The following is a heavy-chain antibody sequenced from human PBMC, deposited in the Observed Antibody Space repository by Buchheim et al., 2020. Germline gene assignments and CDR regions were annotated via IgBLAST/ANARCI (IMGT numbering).Heavy chain of an antibody. CDR1: GFTFSSYG. D-gene: IGHD1-26*01. J-gene: IGHJ4*02. CDR3: AKEGVGY. CDR2: ISYDGSNK. Sequence: QVQLVESVGGVVQPGRSLRLSCAASGFTFSSYGMHWVRQAPGKGLEWVAVISYDGSNKYYADSVKGRFTISRDNSKNTLYLQMNSLRAEDTAVYYCAKEGVGYWGQGTL. V-gene: IGHV3-30*18.